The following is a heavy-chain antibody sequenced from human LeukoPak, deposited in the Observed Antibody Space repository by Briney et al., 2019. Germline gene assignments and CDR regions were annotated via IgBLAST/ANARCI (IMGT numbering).Heavy chain of an antibody. CDR2: INHSGST. V-gene: IGHV4-34*01. J-gene: IGHJ3*01. CDR3: ARESGGALED. CDR1: GGSFSGYY. D-gene: IGHD3-16*01. Sequence: SETLSLTCAVYGGSFSGYYWSWIRQPPGKGLEWIGEINHSGSTNYNPSLKSRVTISVDTSKNQFSLKLSSVTAADTAVYYCARESGGALEDWGQGTMVTVSS.